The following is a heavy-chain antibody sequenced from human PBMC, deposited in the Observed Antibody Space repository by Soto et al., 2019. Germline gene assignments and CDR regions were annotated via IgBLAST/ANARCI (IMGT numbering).Heavy chain of an antibody. CDR2: ISSSSSYT. D-gene: IGHD3-22*01. J-gene: IGHJ4*02. CDR3: ARGHYDSSGYYYHPYFDY. V-gene: IGHV3-11*06. Sequence: GGSLRLSCAASGFTFSYYYMSWIRQAPGKGLEWVSYISSSSSYTNYADSVKGRFTISRDNAKNSLYLQMNSLRAEDTAVYYCARGHYDSSGYYYHPYFDYWGQGTLVTVSS. CDR1: GFTFSYYY.